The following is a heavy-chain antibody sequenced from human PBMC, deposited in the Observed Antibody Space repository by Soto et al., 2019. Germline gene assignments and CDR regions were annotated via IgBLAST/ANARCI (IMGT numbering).Heavy chain of an antibody. Sequence: QVQLQESGPGLVKPSETLSLTCTVSGGSISSYYWSWIRQPPGKGLEWIGYIYYSGSTNYNPSLKSRFTIAVDTSKNQFSLKLSSVTAADTAVYYCARDRGYSYGHLDYWGQGTLVTVSS. D-gene: IGHD5-18*01. CDR2: IYYSGST. CDR3: ARDRGYSYGHLDY. CDR1: GGSISSYY. J-gene: IGHJ4*02. V-gene: IGHV4-59*01.